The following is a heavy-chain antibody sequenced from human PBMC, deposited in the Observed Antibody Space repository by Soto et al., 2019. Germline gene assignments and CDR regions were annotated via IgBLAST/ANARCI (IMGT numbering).Heavy chain of an antibody. D-gene: IGHD3-16*01. CDR1: GFTFNKYG. CDR2: ITGGTRTT. J-gene: IGHJ3*01. V-gene: IGHV3-23*01. Sequence: EVQLLESGGGLAQPGGSLRLSCAASGFTFNKYGMNWVRQAPGKGLEWVSAITGGTRTTYYADSMKGRFTISRDNAKNAMYLQMASLRAEDTAVYYCARPVGTDYQGGGFHVWGRGTMVTVSS. CDR3: ARPVGTDYQGGGFHV.